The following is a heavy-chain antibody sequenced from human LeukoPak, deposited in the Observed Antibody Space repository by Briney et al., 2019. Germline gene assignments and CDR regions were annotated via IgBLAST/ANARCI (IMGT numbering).Heavy chain of an antibody. J-gene: IGHJ4*02. V-gene: IGHV3-64*02. CDR1: GFTFSKEV. Sequence: PGGSLRLSCAASGFTFSKEVMHWVRQAPGKGLEYVSTITSNGGSTYSADSVKGRFTISRDNSKDTLYLQMGSLRAEDTAVYYCVRDYSGTHSFDYWGQGTLVTVSS. CDR2: ITSNGGST. CDR3: VRDYSGTHSFDY. D-gene: IGHD1-26*01.